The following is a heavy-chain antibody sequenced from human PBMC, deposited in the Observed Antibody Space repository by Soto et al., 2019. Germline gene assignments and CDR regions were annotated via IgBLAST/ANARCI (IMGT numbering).Heavy chain of an antibody. Sequence: SETLSLTCAVSGYSISSGYYWGWIRQPPGKGLEWIGSIYHSGSTYYNPSLKSRVTISVDTSKNQLSLKLSSVTAADTAVYYCARDGIGRLLWFGESNSYYFDYWGQGTLVTVSS. CDR2: IYHSGST. CDR1: GYSISSGYY. CDR3: ARDGIGRLLWFGESNSYYFDY. J-gene: IGHJ4*02. V-gene: IGHV4-38-2*02. D-gene: IGHD3-10*01.